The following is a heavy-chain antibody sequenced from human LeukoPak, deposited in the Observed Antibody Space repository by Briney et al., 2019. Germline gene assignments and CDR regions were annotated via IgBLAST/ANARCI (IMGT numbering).Heavy chain of an antibody. CDR2: VNGDGSST. Sequence: GGSLRLSCTASGFTFSTYWMHWVRQAPGRGLMWVPRVNGDGSSTVYADSVKGRFTISRDNAKNTLYLQMNSLRAEDTGVYYCTRDLSPAHFWGQGTLVTVSS. D-gene: IGHD2/OR15-2a*01. CDR1: GFTFSTYW. J-gene: IGHJ4*02. V-gene: IGHV3-74*01. CDR3: TRDLSPAHF.